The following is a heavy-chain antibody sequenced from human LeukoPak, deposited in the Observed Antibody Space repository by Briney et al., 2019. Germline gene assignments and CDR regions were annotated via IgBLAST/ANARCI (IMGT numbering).Heavy chain of an antibody. D-gene: IGHD3-22*01. CDR2: INPDGNKK. Sequence: GGSLRLSCAASGFTFSNYWMAWVRQAPGKGPEWVASINPDGNKKYSADSVKGRFTISRDNAENSLYLQMNSLRVEDTAVYYCATSHDSSGNDWGQGTLVTVSS. J-gene: IGHJ4*02. V-gene: IGHV3-7*03. CDR1: GFTFSNYW. CDR3: ATSHDSSGND.